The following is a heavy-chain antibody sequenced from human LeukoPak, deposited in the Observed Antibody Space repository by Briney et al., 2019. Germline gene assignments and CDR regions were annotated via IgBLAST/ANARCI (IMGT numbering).Heavy chain of an antibody. Sequence: GGSLRLSCAASGFTFSGYGMHWVRQATGKGLEYVSGIRSNGGSTYYANSVKGRFTISRDNSKHTLYLQMASLRIDDMAVYYCTRGGEAAGDYWGQGALVTVSS. J-gene: IGHJ4*02. V-gene: IGHV3-64*01. CDR3: TRGGEAAGDY. CDR2: IRSNGGST. D-gene: IGHD6-13*01. CDR1: GFTFSGYG.